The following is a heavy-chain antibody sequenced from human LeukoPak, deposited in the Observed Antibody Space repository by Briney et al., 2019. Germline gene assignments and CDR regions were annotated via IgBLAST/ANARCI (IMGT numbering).Heavy chain of an antibody. Sequence: SETLSLTCAVYGGSFSGYYWSWIRQPPGKGLEWIGEINHSGSTNYNPSLKSRVTISVDTSKNQFSLKLSSVTAADTAVYYCARVKRSPWVTIFGDTFDYWGQGTLVTVSS. J-gene: IGHJ4*02. D-gene: IGHD3-3*01. CDR3: ARVKRSPWVTIFGDTFDY. CDR1: GGSFSGYY. V-gene: IGHV4-34*01. CDR2: INHSGST.